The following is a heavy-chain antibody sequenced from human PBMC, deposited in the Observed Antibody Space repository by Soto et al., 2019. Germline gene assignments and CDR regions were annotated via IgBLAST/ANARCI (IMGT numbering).Heavy chain of an antibody. Sequence: SVKVSCKASGGTFSSYAISWVRQAPGQGLEWMGGIIPIFGTANYAQKFQGRVTITADESTSTAYMELSSLRSEDTAVYYCARAGGSGVIQETTQGFDYWGQGTLVTVSS. J-gene: IGHJ4*02. CDR1: GGTFSSYA. V-gene: IGHV1-69*13. CDR3: ARAGGSGVIQETTQGFDY. CDR2: IIPIFGTA. D-gene: IGHD3-16*02.